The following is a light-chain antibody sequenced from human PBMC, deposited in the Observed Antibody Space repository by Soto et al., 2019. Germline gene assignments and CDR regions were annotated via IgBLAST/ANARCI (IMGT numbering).Light chain of an antibody. J-gene: IGLJ2*01. Sequence: QSVLAQPPSTSGTPGQRVTISCSGSSSNIERNPVSWYQQLPGTPPKLLIHTNHKRPSGVPDRFSGSKSGTSASLAISGLQSEDEADYYCSSWDDSLKGSVFGGGTKLTVL. V-gene: IGLV1-44*01. CDR1: SSNIERNP. CDR3: SSWDDSLKGSV. CDR2: TNH.